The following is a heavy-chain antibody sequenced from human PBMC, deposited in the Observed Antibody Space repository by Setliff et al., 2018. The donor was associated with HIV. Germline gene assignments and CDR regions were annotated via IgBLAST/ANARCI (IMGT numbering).Heavy chain of an antibody. D-gene: IGHD2-2*01. V-gene: IGHV4-61*02. J-gene: IGHJ3*02. CDR2: IYTSGST. CDR1: GVSISRGSYY. CDR3: ARESSEVPAFLFDI. Sequence: SETLSLTCTVSGVSISRGSYYWSWIRQSAGKGLEWIGRIYTSGSTNDNPSLKSRITISVDTSNNQFSLRLNFVTAADTAVYFCARESSEVPAFLFDIWGQGNMVTVSS.